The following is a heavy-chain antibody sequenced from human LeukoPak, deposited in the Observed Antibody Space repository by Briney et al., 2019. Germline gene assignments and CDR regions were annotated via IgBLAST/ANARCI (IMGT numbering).Heavy chain of an antibody. CDR2: FDPEDGET. V-gene: IGHV1-24*01. Sequence: ASVKVSCKVSGYTLTELSMHWVRQAPGKGLEWMGGFDPEDGETIYAQKFKGRVTMTEDTATDTAYMELISLRSEDTAVYYCATAPGPWFGPWGQGTLVTVSS. J-gene: IGHJ5*02. CDR1: GYTLTELS. CDR3: ATAPGPWFGP.